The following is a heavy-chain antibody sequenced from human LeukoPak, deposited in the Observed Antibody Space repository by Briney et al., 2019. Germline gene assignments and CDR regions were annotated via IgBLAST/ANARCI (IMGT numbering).Heavy chain of an antibody. J-gene: IGHJ2*01. CDR2: INHSGST. CDR1: GGSFSGYY. D-gene: IGHD4-23*01. CDR3: ARGHRYHDYGGNSCWYFDL. V-gene: IGHV4-34*01. Sequence: SETLSLTCAVYGGSFSGYYWTWIRQPPGKGLEWIGEINHSGSTNYIPSLKSRVTISVDTSNNHFSLRLSSVTAADTAVYYCARGHRYHDYGGNSCWYFDLWGRGTLVTVSS.